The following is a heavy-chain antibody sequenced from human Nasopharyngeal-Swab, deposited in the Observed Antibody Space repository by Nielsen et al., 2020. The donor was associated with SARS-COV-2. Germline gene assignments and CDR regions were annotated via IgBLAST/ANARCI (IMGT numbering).Heavy chain of an antibody. CDR2: ISYGGST. D-gene: IGHD3-22*01. J-gene: IGHJ5*01. CDR3: ARGLYDGSGLLDS. Sequence: SETLSLTCTVSGDSINSHFWSWIRQPPGKGLDWIGYISYGGSTNYNPSLRSRVTISVDPPKSQFSLKLTSVTAADTAVYYCARGLYDGSGLLDSWGHGTLVTVSS. V-gene: IGHV4-59*11. CDR1: GDSINSHF.